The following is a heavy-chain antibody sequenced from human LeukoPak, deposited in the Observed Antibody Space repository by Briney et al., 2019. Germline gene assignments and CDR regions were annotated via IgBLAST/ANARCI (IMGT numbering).Heavy chain of an antibody. CDR3: AKDRIVRVLTTGFY. CDR2: ISYDGSNK. D-gene: IGHD4-17*01. J-gene: IGHJ4*02. V-gene: IGHV3-30*18. Sequence: GGSLRLSCAASGFTFSSYGMHWVRQAAGKGLEWVAVISYDGSNKYYADSVKGRFTISRDNSKNTLYLQMNSLRAEDTAVYYCAKDRIVRVLTTGFYWGQGTLVTVSS. CDR1: GFTFSSYG.